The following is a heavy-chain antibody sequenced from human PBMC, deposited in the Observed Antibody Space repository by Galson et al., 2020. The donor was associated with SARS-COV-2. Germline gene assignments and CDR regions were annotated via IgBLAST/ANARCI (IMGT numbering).Heavy chain of an antibody. D-gene: IGHD4-17*01. J-gene: IGHJ4*02. V-gene: IGHV3-23*01. CDR1: GLTFSTYP. Sequence: GGSLRLPCAAPGLTFSTYPMSWVPQPPGKGLEWVPSIYAGGATTYHADPVKGRFTISRDNSKNTLYLQMNSLRAEDTALYYCAKDQGNDYGDQLDYGGQGSLVSVSS. CDR3: AKDQGNDYGDQLDY. CDR2: IYAGGATT.